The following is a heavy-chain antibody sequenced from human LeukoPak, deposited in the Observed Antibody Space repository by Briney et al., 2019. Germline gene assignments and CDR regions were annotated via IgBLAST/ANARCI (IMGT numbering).Heavy chain of an antibody. J-gene: IGHJ4*02. Sequence: SETLSLTCTVSGGSISSYYWSWIRQPPGKGLEWIGYIYYSGSTNYNPSLKSRVTISVDTSENQFSLKLSSVTAADTAVYYCARGGFGELLDYWGQGTLVTVSS. V-gene: IGHV4-59*01. CDR1: GGSISSYY. CDR2: IYYSGST. CDR3: ARGGFGELLDY. D-gene: IGHD3-10*01.